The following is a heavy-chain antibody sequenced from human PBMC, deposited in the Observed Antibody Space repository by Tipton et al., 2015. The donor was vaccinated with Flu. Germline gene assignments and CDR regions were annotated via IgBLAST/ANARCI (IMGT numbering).Heavy chain of an antibody. J-gene: IGHJ5*02. CDR1: GDSVSNSGGVA. V-gene: IGHV6-1*01. CDR2: TYYRSKWFN. D-gene: IGHD3-16*01. Sequence: GLVKPSQTLSLTCAISGDSVSNSGGVAWNWIRQSPSRGLEWLGRTYYRSKWFNDYAVSVKSRITINTDTSKNQFSLQLDSVTPEDTAVYYCTRGWGSGFDRWGQGTLVTVSS. CDR3: TRGWGSGFDR.